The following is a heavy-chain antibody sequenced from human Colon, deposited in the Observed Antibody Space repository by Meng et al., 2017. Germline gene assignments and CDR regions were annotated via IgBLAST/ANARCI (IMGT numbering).Heavy chain of an antibody. CDR1: GGSISSSNW. CDR3: ASGRKYCSSTSCYGQFDY. D-gene: IGHD2-2*01. Sequence: GQLEGVGPVLVKPLGTLSLTCAVSGGSISSSNWWSWVRQPPGKGLEWIGEIYHSGSTNYNPSLKSRVTISVDKSKNQFSLKLSSVTAADTAVYYCASGRKYCSSTSCYGQFDYWGQGTLVTVSS. V-gene: IGHV4-4*02. J-gene: IGHJ4*02. CDR2: IYHSGST.